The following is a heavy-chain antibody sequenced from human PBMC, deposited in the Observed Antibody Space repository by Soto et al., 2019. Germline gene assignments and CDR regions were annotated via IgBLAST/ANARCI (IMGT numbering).Heavy chain of an antibody. CDR3: AGQYSGDYCSANY. Sequence: QVQLVQSGAEVRRSGASVKVSCKASGYTFTTLSMHWVRQAPGQSLEWMGYINAGSGNTKYSQNFPGRVTITRDTLASTAYMELISLRSEAQAVYYWAGQYSGDYCSANYWGHGTLVTVS. D-gene: IGHD2-21*02. J-gene: IGHJ4*01. CDR2: INAGSGNT. V-gene: IGHV1-3*01. CDR1: GYTFTTLS.